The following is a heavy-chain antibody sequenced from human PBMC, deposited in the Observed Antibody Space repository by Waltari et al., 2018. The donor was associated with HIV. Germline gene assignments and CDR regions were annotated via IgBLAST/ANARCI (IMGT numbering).Heavy chain of an antibody. J-gene: IGHJ4*02. CDR2: INNSGST. V-gene: IGHV4-34*01. CDR1: GGSFSGYY. D-gene: IGHD5-18*01. Sequence: QVQLQQWGAGLLKPSETLSLTCAVYGGSFSGYYWSWIRQPPGKGVEWIGEINNSGSTNYNPSLKSRVTISVDTSKNQFSLKLSSVTAADTAVYYCARTAMGPYRPYYFDYWGQGTLVTVSS. CDR3: ARTAMGPYRPYYFDY.